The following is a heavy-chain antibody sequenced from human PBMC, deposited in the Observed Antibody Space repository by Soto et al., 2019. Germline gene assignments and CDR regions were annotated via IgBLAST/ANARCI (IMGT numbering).Heavy chain of an antibody. CDR1: GFMFSNHG. Sequence: PVGSLRLSCAASGFMFSNHGMHWVRQAPGKGLEWVAVIWSDGNNRYYADSVKGRFTISRDNSKNTVYLQMNSLRAEDTAVYYCVRGENWNDEASDYWGQGTLVTVSS. D-gene: IGHD1-1*01. CDR3: VRGENWNDEASDY. V-gene: IGHV3-33*01. J-gene: IGHJ4*02. CDR2: IWSDGNNR.